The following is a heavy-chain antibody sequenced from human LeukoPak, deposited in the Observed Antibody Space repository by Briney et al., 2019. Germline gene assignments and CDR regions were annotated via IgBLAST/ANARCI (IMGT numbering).Heavy chain of an antibody. D-gene: IGHD2-21*02. Sequence: GGSLRLSCAASGFSVSNYYMSWVRQPPRKGLEWVSVMYTGGGRYYGDSVKGRFTISRDNSKNTVFLQMNSLRVEDTALYYCTRGQSYCGADCYSDWGQGTLVTVSS. CDR2: MYTGGGR. CDR3: TRGQSYCGADCYSD. V-gene: IGHV3-66*01. J-gene: IGHJ4*02. CDR1: GFSVSNYY.